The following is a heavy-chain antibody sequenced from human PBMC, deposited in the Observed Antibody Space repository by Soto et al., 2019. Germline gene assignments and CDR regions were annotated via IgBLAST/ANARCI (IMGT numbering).Heavy chain of an antibody. CDR1: GYSFTSYW. CDR2: IYPGDSDT. J-gene: IGHJ6*02. CDR3: ARNNIVVVPAATRVDYGMDV. D-gene: IGHD2-2*01. V-gene: IGHV5-51*01. Sequence: GESLKISCKGSGYSFTSYWIGWVRQMPGKGLEWMGIIYPGDSDTRYSPSFQGQVAISADKSISTAYLQWSSLKASDTAMYYCARNNIVVVPAATRVDYGMDVWGQGTTVTVSS.